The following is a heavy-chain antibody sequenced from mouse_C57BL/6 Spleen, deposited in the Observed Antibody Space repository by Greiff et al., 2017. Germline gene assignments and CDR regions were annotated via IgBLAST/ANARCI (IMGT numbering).Heavy chain of an antibody. D-gene: IGHD2-5*01. CDR3: AREALPYYSIYYAMDY. Sequence: QVQLKQPGAELVKPGASVKMSCKASGYTFTSYWITWVKQRPGQGLEWIGDIYPGSGSTNYNEKFKSKATLTVDTSSSTAYMQLSSLTSEDSAVYYCAREALPYYSIYYAMDYWGQGTSVTVSS. J-gene: IGHJ4*01. V-gene: IGHV1-55*01. CDR1: GYTFTSYW. CDR2: IYPGSGST.